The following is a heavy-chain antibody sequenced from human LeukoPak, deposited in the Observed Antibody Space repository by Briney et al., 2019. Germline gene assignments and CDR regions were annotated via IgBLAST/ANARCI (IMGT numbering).Heavy chain of an antibody. Sequence: GGSLRLSCVASGFTFSSYSMNWVRQAPGKGLEWVSSISSSNSYIWYADSVKGRFTISRDNAKSSLYLQMNSLRAEDTAIYYCVRDKAGTTPYYYYSMDVWGKGTMVTVSS. V-gene: IGHV3-21*01. D-gene: IGHD1-14*01. J-gene: IGHJ6*03. CDR1: GFTFSSYS. CDR3: VRDKAGTTPYYYYSMDV. CDR2: ISSSNSYI.